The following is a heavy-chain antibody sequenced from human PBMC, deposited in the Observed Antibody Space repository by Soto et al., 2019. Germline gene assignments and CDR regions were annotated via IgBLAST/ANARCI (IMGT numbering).Heavy chain of an antibody. CDR3: AKEMGTMTTVSQKADIGGMDV. Sequence: GGSLRLSCAASGFTFSSYSMNWVRQAPGKGLEWVSSISSSSSYIYYADSVKGRFTISRDNAKNSLYLQMNSLRAEDTAVYYCAKEMGTMTTVSQKADIGGMDVWGQGTTVTVSS. CDR2: ISSSSSYI. V-gene: IGHV3-21*01. CDR1: GFTFSSYS. J-gene: IGHJ6*02. D-gene: IGHD4-17*01.